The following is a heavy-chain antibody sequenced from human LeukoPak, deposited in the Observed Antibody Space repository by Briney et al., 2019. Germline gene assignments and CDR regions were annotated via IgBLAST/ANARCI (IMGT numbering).Heavy chain of an antibody. CDR1: RFTFSSYA. CDR2: ISGSGGST. J-gene: IGHJ1*01. CDR3: AMHYCSSTSCYRSQYFQH. Sequence: GGSLRLSCAASRFTFSSYAMSWIRQAPGKGLEWVSAISGSGGSTYYAGSVKGRLTISIDNSKNTLYLQMNSLRAEDTVVYYCAMHYCSSTSCYRSQYFQHWGQGTPVTVSS. V-gene: IGHV3-23*01. D-gene: IGHD2-2*02.